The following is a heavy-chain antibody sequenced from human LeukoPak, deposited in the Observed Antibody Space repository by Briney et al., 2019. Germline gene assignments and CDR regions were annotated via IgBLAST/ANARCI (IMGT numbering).Heavy chain of an antibody. V-gene: IGHV4-59*01. CDR2: IYYSGST. CDR3: ARGARQYDQ. D-gene: IGHD1-26*01. J-gene: IGHJ4*02. CDR1: GGSISSFY. Sequence: SETLSLTCTVSGGSISSFYWSWVRQPPGKGLEWIGYIYYSGSTSYNPSLKSRVTISVDTSKNQCSLKLNSVTAADTAVYYCARGARQYDQWGQGTLVTVSS.